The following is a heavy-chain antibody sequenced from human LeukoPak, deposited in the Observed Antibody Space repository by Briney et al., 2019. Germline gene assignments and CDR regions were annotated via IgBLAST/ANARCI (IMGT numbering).Heavy chain of an antibody. CDR1: GYTFTSYD. D-gene: IGHD6-6*01. V-gene: IGHV1-8*01. CDR3: ARGEQLADYNWFDP. J-gene: IGHJ5*02. CDR2: MNPNSGNT. Sequence: ASVKVSCKASGYTFTSYDINWVRQAPGQGLEWMGWMNPNSGNTGYAQKFQGRVTMTRNTSIRTAYMELSSLRSEDTAVYYCARGEQLADYNWFDPWGQGTLVTVSS.